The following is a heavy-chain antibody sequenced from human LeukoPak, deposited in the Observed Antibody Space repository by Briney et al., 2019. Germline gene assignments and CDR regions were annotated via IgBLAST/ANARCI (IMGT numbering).Heavy chain of an antibody. CDR1: GGSISNYY. Sequence: SETLSLTCTVSGGSISNYYWSWIRQPPGKGLEWIGNIYDSGSTNYTPSLESRVTRSVDTSKDQFSLKLSSVTAADTAVYYCARDRVGPEGSFDYWGQGTLVTVSS. D-gene: IGHD1-26*01. CDR3: ARDRVGPEGSFDY. CDR2: IYDSGST. V-gene: IGHV4-59*01. J-gene: IGHJ4*02.